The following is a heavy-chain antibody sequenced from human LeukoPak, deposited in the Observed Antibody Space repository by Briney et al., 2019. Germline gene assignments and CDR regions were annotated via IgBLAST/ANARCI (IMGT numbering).Heavy chain of an antibody. CDR3: AKSKGELRDNWFDP. Sequence: GGSLRLSCAASGFTFSSYAMGWVRQAPGKGLEWVSAISGSGGSTYYADSVKGRFTISRDNSKNTLYLQMNSLRAEDTAVYYCAKSKGELRDNWFDPWGQGTLVTVSS. V-gene: IGHV3-23*01. CDR2: ISGSGGST. CDR1: GFTFSSYA. J-gene: IGHJ5*02. D-gene: IGHD1-7*01.